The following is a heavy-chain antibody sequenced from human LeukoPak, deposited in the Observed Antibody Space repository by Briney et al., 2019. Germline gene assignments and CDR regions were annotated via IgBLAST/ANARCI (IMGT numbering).Heavy chain of an antibody. CDR3: ARTLGDSSGYYYVTYYFDY. V-gene: IGHV4-61*02. CDR1: GGSISSSSYY. J-gene: IGHJ4*02. CDR2: IYTSGST. Sequence: SETLSLTCTVSGGSISSSSYYWSWIRQPAGKGLEWIGRIYTSGSTNYNPSLKSRVTISVDTSKNQFSLKLSSVTAADTAVYYCARTLGDSSGYYYVTYYFDYWGPGTLVTVSS. D-gene: IGHD3-22*01.